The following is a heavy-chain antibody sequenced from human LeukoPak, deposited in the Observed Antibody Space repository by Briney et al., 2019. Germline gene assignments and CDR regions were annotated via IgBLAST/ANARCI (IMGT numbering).Heavy chain of an antibody. D-gene: IGHD4-17*01. V-gene: IGHV4-34*01. J-gene: IGHJ5*02. CDR2: INHSGST. Sequence: SETLSLTCAVYGGSFSGYYWSWIRQPPGKGLEWIGEINHSGSTNYNPSLKSRVTISVDTSKNQFSLKLSSVTAADTAVYYCARDSPKLRHLDPWGQGTLVTVSS. CDR3: ARDSPKLRHLDP. CDR1: GGSFSGYY.